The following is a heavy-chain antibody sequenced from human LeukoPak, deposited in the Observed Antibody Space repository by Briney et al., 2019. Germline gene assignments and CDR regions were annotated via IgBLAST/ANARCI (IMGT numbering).Heavy chain of an antibody. V-gene: IGHV3-48*02. D-gene: IGHD3-22*01. CDR2: ISSSSSTI. J-gene: IGHJ4*02. CDR1: GFTCSSYS. Sequence: GGSLRLSCAASGFTCSSYSMNWVRQAPGKGLEWVSYISSSSSTIYYADSVKGRFTISRDNAKNSLYLQMNSLRDEDTAVYYCARDNSLRYDSSGYYIDYWGQGTLVTVSS. CDR3: ARDNSLRYDSSGYYIDY.